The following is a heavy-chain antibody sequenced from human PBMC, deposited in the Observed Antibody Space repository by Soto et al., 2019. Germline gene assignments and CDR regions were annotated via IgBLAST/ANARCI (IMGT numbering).Heavy chain of an antibody. CDR2: ISGRTGDT. Sequence: VGSLRLSCAASGFTFSSYSMIWVRQGPVNGLEWVAAISGRTGDTAYADSVRGRFTLSRDSSTYTMFLQMNSLRAEDTAVYYCGVKYDYWGQGTLVTVSS. CDR1: GFTFSSYS. J-gene: IGHJ4*02. V-gene: IGHV3-23*01. CDR3: GVKYDY.